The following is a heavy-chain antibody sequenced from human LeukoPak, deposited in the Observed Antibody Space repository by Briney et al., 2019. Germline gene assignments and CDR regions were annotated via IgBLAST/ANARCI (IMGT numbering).Heavy chain of an antibody. CDR1: GGSISSSSYY. V-gene: IGHV4-39*07. CDR2: IYYSGST. Sequence: SETLSLTCTVSGGSISSSSYYWGWIRQPPGKGLEWIGSIYYSGSTDYNPSLKSRVTMSVDTSKNQFSLNLRSVTAADTAVYYCARGPPPDFDCWGQGTLATVSS. J-gene: IGHJ4*02. CDR3: ARGPPPDFDC.